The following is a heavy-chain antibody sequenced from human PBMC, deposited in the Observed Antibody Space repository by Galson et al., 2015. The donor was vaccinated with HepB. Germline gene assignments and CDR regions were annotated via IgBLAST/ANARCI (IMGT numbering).Heavy chain of an antibody. J-gene: IGHJ4*02. V-gene: IGHV5-51*01. CDR2: IYPGDSET. CDR3: ARHTRSAPFDY. D-gene: IGHD2-2*01. Sequence: QSGAEVKKPGESLKISCKGSGYSFTNYWIGWVRQMPGKGLEWVGIIYPGDSETGYSPSFQGQVTISADTSSSTAYLQWSSLGASDTGMYYCARHTRSAPFDYWGQGTLVTVSS. CDR1: GYSFTNYW.